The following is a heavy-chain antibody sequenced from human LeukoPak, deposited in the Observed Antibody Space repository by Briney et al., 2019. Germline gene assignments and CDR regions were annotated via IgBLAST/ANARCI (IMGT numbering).Heavy chain of an antibody. J-gene: IGHJ5*02. CDR2: INPDGSQT. D-gene: IGHD2-2*01. Sequence: GGSLRLSCAASGFTFTTYWMNWVRQAPGKGLEWVALINPDGSQTIYVDSVKGRFTISRDNSENTLYLQMNSLRAEDKAVYYCARDFGRGYCSSTSCYGWFDPWGQGTLVTVSS. CDR3: ARDFGRGYCSSTSCYGWFDP. CDR1: GFTFTTYW. V-gene: IGHV3-7*01.